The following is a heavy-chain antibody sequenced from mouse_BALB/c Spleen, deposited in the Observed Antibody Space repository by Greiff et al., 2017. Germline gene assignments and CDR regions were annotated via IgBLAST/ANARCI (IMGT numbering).Heavy chain of an antibody. V-gene: IGHV5-6-4*01. D-gene: IGHD1-1*01. Sequence: EVKLVESGGGLVKPGGSLKLSCAASGFTFSSYTMSWVRQTPEKRLEWVATISSGGSYTYYPDSVKGRFTISRDNAKNTLYLQMSSLKSEDTAMYYCTREDYGSSPDAMDYWGQGTSVTVSS. CDR2: ISSGGSYT. CDR1: GFTFSSYT. J-gene: IGHJ4*01. CDR3: TREDYGSSPDAMDY.